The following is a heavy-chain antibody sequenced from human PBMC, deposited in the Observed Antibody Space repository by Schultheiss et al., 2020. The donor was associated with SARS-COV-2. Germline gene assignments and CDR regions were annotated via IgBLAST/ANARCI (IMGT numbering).Heavy chain of an antibody. CDR2: ISGSGGST. D-gene: IGHD5-18*01. J-gene: IGHJ4*02. V-gene: IGHV3-23*01. CDR1: GFTFSSYA. Sequence: GGSLRLSCAASGFTFSSYAMSWVRQAPGKGLEWVSGISGSGGSTYYADSVKGRFTISRDNSKNTLYLQMNSLRAEDTALYYCAKGYSYGYFDYWGQGTLVTVSS. CDR3: AKGYSYGYFDY.